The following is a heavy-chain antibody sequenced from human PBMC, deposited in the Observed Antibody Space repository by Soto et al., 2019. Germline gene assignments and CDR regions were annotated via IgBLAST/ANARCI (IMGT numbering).Heavy chain of an antibody. J-gene: IGHJ6*02. V-gene: IGHV4-34*01. CDR3: TVARPLYFFGMDV. D-gene: IGHD2-15*01. CDR2: INHSGST. CDR1: GGSFSGYY. Sequence: PSETLSLTCTVYGGSFSGYYWSWIRQPPGKGLEWIGEINHSGSTNYNPSLKSRVTISVDTSKNQFSLKLSSVTAADTAVYYCTVARPLYFFGMDVWGQGTTVTVSS.